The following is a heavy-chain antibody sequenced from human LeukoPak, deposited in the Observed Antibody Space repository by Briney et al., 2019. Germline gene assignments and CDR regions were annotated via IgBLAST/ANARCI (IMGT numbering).Heavy chain of an antibody. CDR1: GYTFTSYY. CDR2: IIPIFGTA. CDR3: ARDGTASY. J-gene: IGHJ4*02. V-gene: IGHV1-69*13. Sequence: SVKVSCKASGYTFTSYYIHWVRQAPGQGLEWMGGIIPIFGTANYAQKFQGRVTITADESTSTAYMELSSLRSEDTAVYYCARDGTASYWGQGTLVTVSS.